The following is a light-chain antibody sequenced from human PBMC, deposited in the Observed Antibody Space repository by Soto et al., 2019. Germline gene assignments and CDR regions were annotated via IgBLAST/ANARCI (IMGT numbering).Light chain of an antibody. Sequence: EIVMTQSPATLSVSPGERATLSCRASQSVSSNLAWYQQKAGQAPRLLMYGASTRATGIPARFSGSGSGTEFTLTITSLQSEDFGVYYCQQYNKWPITFGQGTRLEIK. CDR1: QSVSSN. V-gene: IGKV3-15*01. CDR2: GAS. J-gene: IGKJ5*01. CDR3: QQYNKWPIT.